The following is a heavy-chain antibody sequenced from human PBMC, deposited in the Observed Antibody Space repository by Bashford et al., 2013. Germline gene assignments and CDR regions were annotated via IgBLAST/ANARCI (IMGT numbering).Heavy chain of an antibody. CDR3: ATSRVGAIHY. J-gene: IGHJ4*02. Sequence: WVRQMPGEGLEWMGIIYPADSETTYSPSFQGQVIISVDKSISTAYLQWSSLKASDTAMYYCATSRVGAIHYWGQGTLVTVSS. V-gene: IGHV5-51*01. D-gene: IGHD1-26*01. CDR2: IYPADSET.